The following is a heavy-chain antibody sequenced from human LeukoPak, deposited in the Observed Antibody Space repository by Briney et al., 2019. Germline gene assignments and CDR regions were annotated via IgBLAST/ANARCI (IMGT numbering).Heavy chain of an antibody. CDR1: GVTFSSYA. J-gene: IGHJ4*02. V-gene: IGHV3-30*04. CDR2: ISYDGSNK. D-gene: IGHD3-10*01. Sequence: GGSLRLSCAASGVTFSSYAMHWVRQAPGKGLEWVAVISYDGSNKYYADSVKGRFTISRDNSKNTLYLQMNSLRAEDTAVYYCARWGKSTMVRGEDFDYWGQGTLVTVSS. CDR3: ARWGKSTMVRGEDFDY.